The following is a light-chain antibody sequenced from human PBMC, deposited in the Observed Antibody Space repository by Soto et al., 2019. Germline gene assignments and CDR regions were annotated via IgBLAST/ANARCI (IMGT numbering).Light chain of an antibody. CDR2: KAS. Sequence: DIQMTQSPSTLSASVGDRVTITCRASQSISSWLAWYQQKPGKAPKLLIYKASSLESGGPSRFSGSGSGTEVTLIISSLQPDDFASYYCQQYNSYSRNTFGQGTKLEIK. J-gene: IGKJ2*01. CDR1: QSISSW. CDR3: QQYNSYSRNT. V-gene: IGKV1-5*03.